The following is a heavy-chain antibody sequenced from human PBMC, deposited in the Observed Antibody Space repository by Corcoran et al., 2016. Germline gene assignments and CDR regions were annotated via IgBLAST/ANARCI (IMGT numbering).Heavy chain of an antibody. Sequence: QVQLVQSGAEVKKPGSSVKVSCKASGGTFSSYAISWVRQAPGHGLEWMGGIIPIFGTANYAQKFQGRVTITADKSTSTAYMELSSLRSEDTAVYDWAREIGAGDGHYLDDWGQGTLVTVSS. J-gene: IGHJ4*02. V-gene: IGHV1-69*06. CDR2: IIPIFGTA. CDR1: GGTFSSYA. CDR3: AREIGAGDGHYLDD. D-gene: IGHD3-16*01.